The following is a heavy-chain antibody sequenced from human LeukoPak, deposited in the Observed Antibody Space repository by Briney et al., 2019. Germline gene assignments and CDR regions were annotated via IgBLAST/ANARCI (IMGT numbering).Heavy chain of an antibody. D-gene: IGHD5-18*01. V-gene: IGHV4-59*01. CDR2: IYYSGST. Sequence: SEPLSLTCTVSGGSISSYYWSWIRQPPGKGLEWIGYIYYSGSTNYNPSLKSRVTISVDTSKNQFSLKLSSVTAADTAVYYCARGGEYSYGPTSPYYYYYMDVWGKGTTVAVSS. J-gene: IGHJ6*03. CDR3: ARGGEYSYGPTSPYYYYYMDV. CDR1: GGSISSYY.